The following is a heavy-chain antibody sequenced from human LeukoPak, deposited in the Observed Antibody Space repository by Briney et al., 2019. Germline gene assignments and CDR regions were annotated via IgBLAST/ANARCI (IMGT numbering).Heavy chain of an antibody. CDR3: ARVLGVVITKGAFDI. Sequence: GGYLRLSCAASGFTGSSNYMGWVRQAPGKGLGWVSVIYNGGSTYYADSVKGRFTISRDNSKNTLYLQMNSLRAEDTAVYYCARVLGVVITKGAFDIWGQGTMVTVSS. D-gene: IGHD3-3*01. J-gene: IGHJ3*02. CDR1: GFTGSSNY. CDR2: IYNGGST. V-gene: IGHV3-53*01.